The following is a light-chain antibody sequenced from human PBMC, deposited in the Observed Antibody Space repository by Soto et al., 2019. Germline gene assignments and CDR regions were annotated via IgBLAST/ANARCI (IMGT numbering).Light chain of an antibody. J-gene: IGLJ2*01. V-gene: IGLV1-44*01. CDR1: YSNIGTNA. Sequence: QSVLTQPPSASGTHGQRVTISCSGSYSNIGTNAVNWYQQLPGTAPRLLIYSNNQRPSGVPDRFSGSKSGSSASLAISGLQSEDEADYYCAAWDDSLNGPSVVFGGGTKLTVL. CDR3: AAWDDSLNGPSVV. CDR2: SNN.